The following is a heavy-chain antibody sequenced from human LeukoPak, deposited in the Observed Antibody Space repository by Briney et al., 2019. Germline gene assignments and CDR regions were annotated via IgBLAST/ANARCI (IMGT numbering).Heavy chain of an antibody. CDR2: IYSGGST. V-gene: IGHV3-53*01. CDR1: GFTVSSNY. J-gene: IGHJ4*02. Sequence: GGSLRLSCAASGFTVSSNYMSWVRQAPGKGLEWVSVIYSGGSTYYADSVKGRFTISRDNAKNSLYLQMNSLRAEDTAVYYCARDSPIAARVYYFDYWGQGTLVTVSS. CDR3: ARDSPIAARVYYFDY. D-gene: IGHD6-6*01.